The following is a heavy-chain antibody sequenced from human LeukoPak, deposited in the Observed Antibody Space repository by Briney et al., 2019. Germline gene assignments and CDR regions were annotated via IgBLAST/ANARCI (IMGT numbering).Heavy chain of an antibody. Sequence: ASVKVSRKASGYTFTSYGISWVRQAPGQGLEWMGWINPNSGVTNYAQKFQGRVTMTMDMSISTAYMELSRLRSDDTAVYYCARSPDILTGENFDYWGQGTLVTVSS. J-gene: IGHJ4*02. V-gene: IGHV1-2*02. D-gene: IGHD3-9*01. CDR2: INPNSGVT. CDR3: ARSPDILTGENFDY. CDR1: GYTFTSYG.